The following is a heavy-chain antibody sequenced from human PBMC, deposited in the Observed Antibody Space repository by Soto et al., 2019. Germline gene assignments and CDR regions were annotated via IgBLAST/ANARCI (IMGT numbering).Heavy chain of an antibody. CDR3: ARVPPSSGDDAFDI. CDR1: GYTFTSYA. CDR2: INAGNGNT. D-gene: IGHD7-27*01. V-gene: IGHV1-3*01. Sequence: SVKVSCKASGYTFTSYAMHWVRQAPGQRLEWMGWINAGNGNTKYSQKFQGRVTITRDTSASTAYMELSSLRSEDTAVYYCARVPPSSGDDAFDIWGQGTMVTVSS. J-gene: IGHJ3*02.